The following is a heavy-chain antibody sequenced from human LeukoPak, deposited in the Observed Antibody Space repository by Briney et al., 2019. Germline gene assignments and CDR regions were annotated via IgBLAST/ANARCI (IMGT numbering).Heavy chain of an antibody. J-gene: IGHJ4*02. CDR1: GYTFTGYY. Sequence: ASVKVSCKASGYTFTGYYMHWVRQAPGQGLEWMGWINPNSGGTNYAQKFQGRVTMTRDTSISTAYMELSRLRSDDTAVYYCASGHCTNGVCQDPFDYWGQGTLVTVSS. D-gene: IGHD2-8*01. CDR2: INPNSGGT. V-gene: IGHV1-2*02. CDR3: ASGHCTNGVCQDPFDY.